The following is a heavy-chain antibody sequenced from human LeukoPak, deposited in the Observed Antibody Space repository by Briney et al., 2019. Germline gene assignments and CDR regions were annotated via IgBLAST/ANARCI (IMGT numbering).Heavy chain of an antibody. D-gene: IGHD4-17*01. Sequence: GGSLRLTCAASGFTFSSYSMNWVRQAPGKGLEWVSSISSSSSYIYYADSVKGRFTISRDNAKNSLYLQMNSLRAEDTAVYYCATTVTTEPNDYWGQGTLVTVSS. CDR3: ATTVTTEPNDY. CDR1: GFTFSSYS. V-gene: IGHV3-21*01. J-gene: IGHJ4*02. CDR2: ISSSSSYI.